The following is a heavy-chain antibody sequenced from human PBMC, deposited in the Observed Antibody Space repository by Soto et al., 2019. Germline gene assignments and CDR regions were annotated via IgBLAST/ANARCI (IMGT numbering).Heavy chain of an antibody. CDR2: IVPMFGTA. CDR3: ARDGDPESAFWRGPWGGGRFDP. Sequence: QVQLVQSGAEVKKPGSSVNVSCKTSGGTFGNSAVAWVRQAPGQGLEWMGGIVPMFGTANYAQKFQGRLTITADASTSTAYMELRSLRSDDTAVYYCARDGDPESAFWRGPWGGGRFDPWGQGTLVTVSS. V-gene: IGHV1-69*12. CDR1: GGTFGNSA. D-gene: IGHD3-3*01. J-gene: IGHJ5*02.